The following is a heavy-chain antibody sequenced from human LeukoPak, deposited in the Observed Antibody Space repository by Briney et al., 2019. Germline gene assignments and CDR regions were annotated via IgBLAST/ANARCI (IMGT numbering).Heavy chain of an antibody. J-gene: IGHJ4*02. D-gene: IGHD6-13*01. Sequence: GGSLRLSCAASGFTFSSYSMNWVRQAPGKGLEWVSSISSSSSYIYYADSVKGRFTISRDNAKNSLYLQMNSLRAEDTAVYYCAAIIAAAGYRFDYWGRGTLVTVSS. CDR2: ISSSSSYI. CDR1: GFTFSSYS. CDR3: AAIIAAAGYRFDY. V-gene: IGHV3-21*01.